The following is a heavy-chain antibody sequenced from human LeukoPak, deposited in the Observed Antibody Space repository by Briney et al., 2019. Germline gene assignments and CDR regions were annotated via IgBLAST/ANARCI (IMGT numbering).Heavy chain of an antibody. CDR1: GFTFSNYS. V-gene: IGHV3-21*01. D-gene: IGHD1-26*01. J-gene: IGHJ4*02. CDR2: ISYSSSYK. CDR3: AKSNSGSYLDY. Sequence: GGSLRLSCAASGFTFSNYSMNWVRQAPGKGLEWVSSISYSSSYKYYADSVKGRFTISRDNSKNTLYLQMNSLRAEDTAVYYCAKSNSGSYLDYWGQGTLVTVSS.